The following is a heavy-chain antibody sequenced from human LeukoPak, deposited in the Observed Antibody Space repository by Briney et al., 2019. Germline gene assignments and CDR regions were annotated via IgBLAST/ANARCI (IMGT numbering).Heavy chain of an antibody. V-gene: IGHV1-3*01. CDR2: INAGNGNT. CDR3: ARESFSSTPVYYGMDV. J-gene: IGHJ6*02. CDR1: GYTFSSYT. Sequence: ASVKVSCKASGYTFSSYTMHWVRQAPGQRLEWMGWINAGNGNTKYSQKFQGRVTITRRTSASTAYMELSSLRSEDTAVYYCARESFSSTPVYYGMDVWGQGTTVTVSS. D-gene: IGHD1-26*01.